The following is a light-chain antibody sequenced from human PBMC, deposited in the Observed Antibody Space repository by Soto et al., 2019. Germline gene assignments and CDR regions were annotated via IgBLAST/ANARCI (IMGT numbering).Light chain of an antibody. CDR2: EVN. CDR1: SSDVGGHNY. J-gene: IGLJ1*01. Sequence: QSALTQPPSASGSPGQSVTISCTGTSSDVGGHNYVSWYQQHPGKAPKLMIYEVNKRPSGVPDRFSGSKSGNTASLTVSGLQAEDEADYYCSSYAGNNVYVFGTGTKLTVL. V-gene: IGLV2-8*01. CDR3: SSYAGNNVYV.